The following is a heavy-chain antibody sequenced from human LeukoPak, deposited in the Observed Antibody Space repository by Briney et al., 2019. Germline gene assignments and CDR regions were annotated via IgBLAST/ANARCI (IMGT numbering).Heavy chain of an antibody. D-gene: IGHD2-21*02. CDR3: ARTKCGGDCYCDY. CDR1: GFTFSSYA. J-gene: IGHJ4*02. Sequence: GGSPRLSCAASGFTFSSYAMHWVRQAPGKGLEYVSAISSNGGSTYYANSVKGRFTISRDNSKNTLYLQMGSLRAEDMAVYYCARTKCGGDCYCDYWGQGTLVTASS. V-gene: IGHV3-64*01. CDR2: ISSNGGST.